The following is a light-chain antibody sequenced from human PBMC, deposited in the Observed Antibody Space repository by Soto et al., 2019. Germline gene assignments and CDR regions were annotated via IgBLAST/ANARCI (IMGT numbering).Light chain of an antibody. Sequence: QSALTQPASVSGSPGQSITISRTGTSSDVGGYNYVSWYQQHPGKAPKLMIYDGSDRPSGVSNRFSGSKSGNTASLTISGLQAEDEDDYYCSSDGSSSTLVFGGGTKLTVL. V-gene: IGLV2-14*01. CDR3: SSDGSSSTLV. CDR2: DGS. CDR1: SSDVGGYNY. J-gene: IGLJ2*01.